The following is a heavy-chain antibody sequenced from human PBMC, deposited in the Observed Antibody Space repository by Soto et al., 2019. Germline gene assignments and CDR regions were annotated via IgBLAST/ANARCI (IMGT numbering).Heavy chain of an antibody. CDR2: MNPNSGNT. J-gene: IGHJ6*02. D-gene: IGHD6-13*01. V-gene: IGHV1-8*01. Sequence: GASVKVSCKASGYTFTSYDINWVRQDTGQGLEWMGWMNPNSGNTGYAQKFQGRVTMTRNTSISTAYMELSSLRSEDTAVYYCARDSRQQYLYNGIDVWGQGTTVTVSS. CDR1: GYTFTSYD. CDR3: ARDSRQQYLYNGIDV.